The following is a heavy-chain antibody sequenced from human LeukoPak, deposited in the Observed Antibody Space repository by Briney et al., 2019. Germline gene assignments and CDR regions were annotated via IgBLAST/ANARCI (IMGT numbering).Heavy chain of an antibody. CDR1: GGTFSSYA. Sequence: ASVKVSCKASGGTFSSYAISWVRQAPGQGLEWMGGIIPIFGTANCAQKFQGRVTITADESTSTAYMELSSLRSEDTAVYYCARGLGYCSRTSCPFDYWGQGTLVTVSS. CDR3: ARGLGYCSRTSCPFDY. D-gene: IGHD2-2*01. V-gene: IGHV1-69*13. CDR2: IIPIFGTA. J-gene: IGHJ4*02.